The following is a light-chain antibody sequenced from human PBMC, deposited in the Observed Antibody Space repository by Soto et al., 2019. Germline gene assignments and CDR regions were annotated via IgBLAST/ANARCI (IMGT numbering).Light chain of an antibody. J-gene: IGKJ5*01. CDR3: QQYDNLPRKIN. CDR1: QDISNY. V-gene: IGKV1-33*01. CDR2: DAS. Sequence: DIQMTQSPSSLSASVGDRVTITCQASQDISNYLNWYQQKPGKAPKLLIYDASNLETGVPSRFSGSGSGTDFTITVSSPQPEDIATYYYQQYDNLPRKINFGQGTRLEIK.